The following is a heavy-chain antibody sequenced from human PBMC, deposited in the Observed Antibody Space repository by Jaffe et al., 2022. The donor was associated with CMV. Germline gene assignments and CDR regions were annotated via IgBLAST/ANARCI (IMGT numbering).Heavy chain of an antibody. Sequence: QVQLVQSGAEVKKPGASVKVSCKVSGYTLTELSMHWVRQAPGKGLEWMGGFDPEDGETIYAQKFQGRVTMTEDTSTDTAYMELSSLRSEDTAVYYCATDRWYCSGGSCDGAEYFQHWGQGTLVTVSS. V-gene: IGHV1-24*01. CDR3: ATDRWYCSGGSCDGAEYFQH. CDR2: FDPEDGET. J-gene: IGHJ1*01. D-gene: IGHD2-15*01. CDR1: GYTLTELS.